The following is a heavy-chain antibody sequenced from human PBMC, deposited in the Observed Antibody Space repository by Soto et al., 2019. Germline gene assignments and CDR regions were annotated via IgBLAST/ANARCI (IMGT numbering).Heavy chain of an antibody. CDR2: IKEDGGEK. J-gene: IGHJ4*02. Sequence: EVQLVESGGGLVQPGGSLRLSCAASGFTFSNYWMSWVRQAPGKGLEGVGNIKEDGGEKKYGDSVKGRFTTSRDNSQNSLYLQMTGLRAEDTAVYYCARDEGIVVTTFRFDYWGQGTLVTVSS. CDR3: ARDEGIVVTTFRFDY. D-gene: IGHD2-21*01. V-gene: IGHV3-7*01. CDR1: GFTFSNYW.